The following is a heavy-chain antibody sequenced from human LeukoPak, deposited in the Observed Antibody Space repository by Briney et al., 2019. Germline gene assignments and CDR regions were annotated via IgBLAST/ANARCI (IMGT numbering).Heavy chain of an antibody. CDR3: AKGGASVTRYVDY. D-gene: IGHD4-17*01. V-gene: IGHV3-30*18. CDR1: GFTVSSDY. Sequence: GGSLRLSCAASGFTVSSDYMSWVRQAPGKGLEWVGIMSNSGENTFYGEAVKGRFTISRDNSQNTLYLQMNSLRPEDTAVYYCAKGGASVTRYVDYWGQGTLVTVSS. CDR2: MSNSGENT. J-gene: IGHJ4*02.